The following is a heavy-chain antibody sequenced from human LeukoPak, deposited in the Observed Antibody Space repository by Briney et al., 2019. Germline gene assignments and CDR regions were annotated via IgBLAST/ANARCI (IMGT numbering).Heavy chain of an antibody. CDR2: TSHSDSP. CDR3: ARDFGETPLRNWFDP. J-gene: IGHJ5*02. CDR1: GMSITSRHY. V-gene: IGHV4-38-2*02. D-gene: IGHD3-16*01. Sequence: SETLSLTCSVSGMSITSRHYWGWIRQTPGKGLEWIGSTSHSDSPYYNPSLESRVTISLDTSRNLFSLKLTSVTAADTAVYFCARDFGETPLRNWFDPWGQGTLVIVSS.